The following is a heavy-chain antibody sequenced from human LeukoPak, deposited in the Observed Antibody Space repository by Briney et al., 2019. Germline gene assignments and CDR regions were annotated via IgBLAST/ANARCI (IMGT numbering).Heavy chain of an antibody. CDR2: INHGGST. V-gene: IGHV4-34*01. CDR1: GGSFSAYY. J-gene: IGHJ6*03. D-gene: IGHD5-18*01. CDR3: ARQYTPATLDYYYYYMDV. Sequence: PSETLSLTCAVYGGSFSAYYWSWIRQLPGKGLEWIGEINHGGSTNYNPSLKSRVNISIDTSKNKFSLKLTSVTAADTAVYYCARQYTPATLDYYYYYMDVWGKGTTVTISS.